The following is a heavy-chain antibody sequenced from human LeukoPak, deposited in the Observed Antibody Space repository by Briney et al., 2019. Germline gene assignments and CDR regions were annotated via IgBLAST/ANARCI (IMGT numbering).Heavy chain of an antibody. J-gene: IGHJ6*02. CDR3: SRGGIGFGEFDYYYYCMDV. CDR2: ISGSGGST. D-gene: IGHD3-10*01. CDR1: GFTFSSYA. Sequence: GVSLRLSCAASGFTFSSYAMSWVRQAPGKGLEWVSIISGSGGSTNYAHSVKGRFTISRDNSTNTLYLQMNSLRAEATAVYYCSRGGIGFGEFDYYYYCMDVWGQGTTVTVSS. V-gene: IGHV3-23*01.